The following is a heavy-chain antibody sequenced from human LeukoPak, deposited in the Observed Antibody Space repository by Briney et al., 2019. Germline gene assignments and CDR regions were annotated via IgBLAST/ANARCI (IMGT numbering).Heavy chain of an antibody. V-gene: IGHV7-4-1*02. CDR2: INTNTGNP. J-gene: IGHJ6*03. Sequence: GASVKVSCKAPEYTFTSYAMNWVRQAPGQGLEWMGWINTNTGNPTYAQGFTGRFVFSLDTSVSTAYLQISSLKAEDTAVYYCARGALGFYYYYYMDVWGKGTTVTVSS. D-gene: IGHD3-16*01. CDR1: EYTFTSYA. CDR3: ARGALGFYYYYYMDV.